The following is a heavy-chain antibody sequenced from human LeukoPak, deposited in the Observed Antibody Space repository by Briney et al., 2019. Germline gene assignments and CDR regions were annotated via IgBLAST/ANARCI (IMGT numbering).Heavy chain of an antibody. D-gene: IGHD4-17*01. CDR3: ARDLDYGFDY. CDR1: GFTFSDHY. J-gene: IGHJ4*02. Sequence: GGSLRLSCAASGFTFSDHYMNWVRQAPGKGLEWVSYFSTRSSTISYADSVKGRFAISRDNAKNSLYLQMNSLRDEDTAVYYCARDLDYGFDYWGQGTLVTVSS. CDR2: FSTRSSTI. V-gene: IGHV3-48*02.